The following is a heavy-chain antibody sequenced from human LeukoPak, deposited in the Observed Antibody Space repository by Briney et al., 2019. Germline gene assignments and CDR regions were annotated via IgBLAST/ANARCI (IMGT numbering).Heavy chain of an antibody. CDR1: GYTFTSYD. CDR2: MNPNSGNT. CDR3: ARAGGRRVPAALLGY. D-gene: IGHD2-2*01. V-gene: IGHV1-8*01. J-gene: IGHJ4*02. Sequence: ASVTVSCKASGYTFTSYDINWVRQAPGQGLEWMGWMNPNSGNTGYAQTFQGRVTMTRNTSISTAYMELSSLRSEDTAVYYCARAGGRRVPAALLGYWGEGTLVTVS.